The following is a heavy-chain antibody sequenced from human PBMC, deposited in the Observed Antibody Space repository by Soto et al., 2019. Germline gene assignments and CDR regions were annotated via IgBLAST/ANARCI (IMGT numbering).Heavy chain of an antibody. V-gene: IGHV3-9*01. Sequence: EVQLVESGGGLVQPGRSPRLSCAASGFTFDDYAMHWVRQAPGKGLEWVSGISWNSGSIGYADSVKGRFTISRDNAKNSLYLQTNSLRAEDTALYYCAKATPDYGDYSYYYGMDVWGQGTTVTVSS. CDR2: ISWNSGSI. J-gene: IGHJ6*02. CDR3: AKATPDYGDYSYYYGMDV. D-gene: IGHD4-17*01. CDR1: GFTFDDYA.